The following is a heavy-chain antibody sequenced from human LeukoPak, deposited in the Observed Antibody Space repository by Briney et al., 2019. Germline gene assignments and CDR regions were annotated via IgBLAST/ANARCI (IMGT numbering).Heavy chain of an antibody. V-gene: IGHV4-34*01. Sequence: SETLSLTCAVYGGSFSGYYWSWIRQPPGKGLEWIGEINHSGSTNYNPSLKSRVTISVDTSKNQFSLKLSSVTAADTAVYYCARGPPRLDYWGQGTLVTASS. CDR3: ARGPPRLDY. CDR1: GGSFSGYY. CDR2: INHSGST. J-gene: IGHJ4*02.